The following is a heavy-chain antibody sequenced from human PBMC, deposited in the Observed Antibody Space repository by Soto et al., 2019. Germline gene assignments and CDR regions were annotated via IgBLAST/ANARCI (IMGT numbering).Heavy chain of an antibody. CDR2: VGRFGNK. J-gene: IGHJ4*02. D-gene: IGHD3-10*01. CDR1: GFSFPDYD. Sequence: EVALLDSGGHLVQPGGSLRLSCEASGFSFPDYDMNWVRQTPGKGLEWVSAVGRFGNKHYRDSVRGRFTISRDDSRNTFYLQMNILRVEDTAVYFCAKEGRLRSPAGDYFDSWAQGSLVTVSS. V-gene: IGHV3-23*01. CDR3: AKEGRLRSPAGDYFDS.